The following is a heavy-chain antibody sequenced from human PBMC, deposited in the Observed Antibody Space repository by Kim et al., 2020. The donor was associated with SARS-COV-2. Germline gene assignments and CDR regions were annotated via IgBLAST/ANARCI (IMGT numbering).Heavy chain of an antibody. V-gene: IGHV3-23*01. D-gene: IGHD5-12*01. Sequence: GGSLRLSCAASGFTFSNYAMSWVRQAPGKGLEWVSAISGSVGSTYYADSVKGRFTISRDNSKNTLYLQMNSLRAEDMAVYYCAKDGYTGYDGDHFDYWGQGTLVTVSS. CDR3: AKDGYTGYDGDHFDY. CDR2: ISGSVGST. J-gene: IGHJ4*02. CDR1: GFTFSNYA.